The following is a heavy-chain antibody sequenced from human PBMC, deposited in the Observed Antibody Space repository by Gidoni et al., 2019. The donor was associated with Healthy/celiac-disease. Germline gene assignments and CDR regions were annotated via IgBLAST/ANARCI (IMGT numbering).Heavy chain of an antibody. V-gene: IGHV2-5*01. CDR1: GFSLSTSGVG. CDR3: AHSYYDYVWGSYRPNWFDP. D-gene: IGHD3-16*02. CDR2: IYWNDDK. J-gene: IGHJ5*02. Sequence: QITLKESGPTLVKPTQTLTLTCTFSGFSLSTSGVGVGWFRQPPGKALEWLALIYWNDDKRYSPSLKSRLTITKDTSKNQVVLTMTNMDPMDTATYYCAHSYYDYVWGSYRPNWFDPWGQGTLVTVSS.